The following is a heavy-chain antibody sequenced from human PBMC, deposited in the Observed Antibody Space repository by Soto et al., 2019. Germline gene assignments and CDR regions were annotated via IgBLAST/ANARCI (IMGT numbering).Heavy chain of an antibody. CDR3: ARDRVAATLYYGMDV. V-gene: IGHV3-30-3*01. CDR2: ISYDGSNK. Sequence: GGSLRLSCAASGFTFSSYAMHWVRQAPGKGLEWVAVISYDGSNKYYADSVKGRFTISRDNSKNTLYLQMNSLRAEDTAVYYCARDRVAATLYYGMDVWGQGTTVTVSS. D-gene: IGHD2-15*01. CDR1: GFTFSSYA. J-gene: IGHJ6*02.